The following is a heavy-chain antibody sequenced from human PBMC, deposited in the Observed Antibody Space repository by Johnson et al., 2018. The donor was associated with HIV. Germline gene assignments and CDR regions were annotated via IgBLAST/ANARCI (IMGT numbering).Heavy chain of an antibody. J-gene: IGHJ3*02. CDR3: ARELWELNAFDI. D-gene: IGHD1-26*01. CDR1: EFTFDDYA. Sequence: VQLVEYGGGVVRPGGSLRLSCAASEFTFDDYAMSWVRQVPGKGLEWVSGIKWNGGGTGYADSVKGRFTISRDNAKNSLYLQMNSLRAEDTALYYCARELWELNAFDIWGQGTLVTVSS. CDR2: IKWNGGGT. V-gene: IGHV3-20*04.